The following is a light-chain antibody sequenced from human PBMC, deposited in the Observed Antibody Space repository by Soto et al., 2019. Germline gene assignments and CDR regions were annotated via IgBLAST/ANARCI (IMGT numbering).Light chain of an antibody. CDR2: GAS. Sequence: EIVLTQSPGTLSLSPGERATLSCRASQSVNSLYLAWYQQKPGQAPRLLIYGASSRATGIPDRFSCSGSGTDFTLTISRLEPEDFAVYYCQWYSGSQTFGGGTKGDIK. J-gene: IGKJ4*01. V-gene: IGKV3-20*01. CDR1: QSVNSLY. CDR3: QWYSGSQT.